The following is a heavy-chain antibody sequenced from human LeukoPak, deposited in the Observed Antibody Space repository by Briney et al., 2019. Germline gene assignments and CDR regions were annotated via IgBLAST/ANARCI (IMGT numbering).Heavy chain of an antibody. D-gene: IGHD6-19*01. J-gene: IGHJ4*02. CDR1: GGSISSYY. Sequence: SETLSLTCTVSGGSISSYYWSWIRQPPGKGLEWIGYIYYSGSTNYNPSLKSRVTISVDTSKNQFSLKLSSVTAADTAVYYCARDPRIAVAGFDYWGQGTLVTVSS. CDR2: IYYSGST. V-gene: IGHV4-59*12. CDR3: ARDPRIAVAGFDY.